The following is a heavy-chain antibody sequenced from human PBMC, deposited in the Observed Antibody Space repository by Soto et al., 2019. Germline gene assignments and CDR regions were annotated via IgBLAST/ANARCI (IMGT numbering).Heavy chain of an antibody. CDR2: IYYSGRT. CDR1: GGSINRGDYY. D-gene: IGHD3-16*02. CDR3: ARGVAGDYDYVWGSYRYDYFDN. V-gene: IGHV4-30-4*01. J-gene: IGHJ4*02. Sequence: PSETLSLTCTVSGGSINRGDYYWSWIRQPPGKGLEWIGYIYYSGRTYYNPSLKSRVNISVDMSKNHLSLKLSSVTAADTAVYYCARGVAGDYDYVWGSYRYDYFDNWGQGTLVTVSS.